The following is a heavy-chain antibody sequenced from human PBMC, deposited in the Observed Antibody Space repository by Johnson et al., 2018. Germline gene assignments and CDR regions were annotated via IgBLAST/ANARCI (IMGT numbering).Heavy chain of an antibody. V-gene: IGHV3-23*04. CDR1: GFTFSSYA. D-gene: IGHD3-22*01. CDR2: ISGSGGST. J-gene: IGHJ3*02. Sequence: EVQLVESGGGLVQPGGSLRLSCAASGFTFSSYAMSWVRQAPGKGLEWVSAISGSGGSTYYADSVKGRFTISRDNSKNTLYRQMNRLGAEDTAVYYCAKDQTLVKTMIVHNDAFYIWGQGTMVTVSS. CDR3: AKDQTLVKTMIVHNDAFYI.